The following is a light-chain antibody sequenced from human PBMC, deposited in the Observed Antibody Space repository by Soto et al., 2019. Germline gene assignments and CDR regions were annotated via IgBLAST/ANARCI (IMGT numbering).Light chain of an antibody. CDR2: DAS. V-gene: IGKV3D-15*01. J-gene: IGKJ4*01. Sequence: EIVMTQSPGTLSVSPGERATLSCRASRGISSNLAWYQQKPGQAPRLLIYDASTRATGIPARFSGSGSGTEFTLTISRLEPEDFAVYYCQQYSSSPLTFGGGTKVDIK. CDR3: QQYSSSPLT. CDR1: RGISSN.